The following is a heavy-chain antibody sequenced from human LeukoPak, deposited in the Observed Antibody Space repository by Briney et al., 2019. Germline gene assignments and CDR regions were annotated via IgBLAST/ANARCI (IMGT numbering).Heavy chain of an antibody. CDR3: ARDTLPAAMRSWFDP. Sequence: SETLSLTCAVSGYSISSGYYWGWIRQPPGKGLEWIGSIYHSGSTYYNPSLKSRVTILVDTSKNQFSLKLSSVTAADTAVYYCARDTLPAAMRSWFDPWGQGTLVTVSS. J-gene: IGHJ5*02. D-gene: IGHD2-2*01. CDR1: GYSISSGYY. V-gene: IGHV4-38-2*02. CDR2: IYHSGST.